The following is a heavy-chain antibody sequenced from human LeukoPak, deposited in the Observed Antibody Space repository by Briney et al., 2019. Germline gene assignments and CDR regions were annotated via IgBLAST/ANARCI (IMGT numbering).Heavy chain of an antibody. CDR3: RAAADLNDY. CDR2: IRSKADSYTT. V-gene: IGHV3-73*01. D-gene: IGHD6-13*01. J-gene: IGHJ4*02. Sequence: GGSLKLSCAASGFTFSGSAMHWVRQASGKGLEWLGRIRSKADSYTTAYAASVKGRFIVSRDDSKDTAYLQTNSLKTEDTAVYYCRAAADLNDYWGQGTLVTVSS. CDR1: GFTFSGSA.